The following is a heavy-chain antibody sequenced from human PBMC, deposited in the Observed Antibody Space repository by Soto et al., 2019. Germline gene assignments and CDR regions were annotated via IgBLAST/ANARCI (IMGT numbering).Heavy chain of an antibody. CDR1: GGSFSNYI. Sequence: QVHLVQSGAEVKKPGSSVKVSCKASGGSFSNYIFAWVRQAPGQGLEWMGGTIPMFATAQYAQKLQGRVTITADESTSTVDMDLTSLTSDDTAVYYCARGRFGQQWLVGFDTWGQGTLGTVSS. D-gene: IGHD6-19*01. CDR2: TIPMFATA. CDR3: ARGRFGQQWLVGFDT. J-gene: IGHJ4*02. V-gene: IGHV1-69*01.